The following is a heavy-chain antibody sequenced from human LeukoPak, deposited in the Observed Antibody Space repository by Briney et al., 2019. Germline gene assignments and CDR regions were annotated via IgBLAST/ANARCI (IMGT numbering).Heavy chain of an antibody. J-gene: IGHJ6*03. CDR2: INSDGSST. CDR1: GFTFSSYW. Sequence: PGGSLRLSCAASGFTFSSYWMHWVRQAPGKGLVWVSRINSDGSSTSYADSVKGRFTISRDNAKNTLYLQMNSLRAEDTAVYYRAREPSSGSYYGGYYYYMDVWGKGTTVTVSS. V-gene: IGHV3-74*01. CDR3: AREPSSGSYYGGYYYYMDV. D-gene: IGHD1-26*01.